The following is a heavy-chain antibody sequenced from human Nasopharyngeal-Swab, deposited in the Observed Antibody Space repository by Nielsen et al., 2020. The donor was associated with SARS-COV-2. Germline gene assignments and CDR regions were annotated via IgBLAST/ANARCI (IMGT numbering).Heavy chain of an antibody. Sequence: SETLSLTCTVSGGSISSSSYYWGWIRQPPGKGLEWIGSIYYSGSTYYNPSLKSRVTISVDTSKNQFSLKLSSVTAADTAVYYCARVRYDISTGYHDNWFDPWGQGTLVTVSS. D-gene: IGHD3-9*01. CDR3: ARVRYDISTGYHDNWFDP. J-gene: IGHJ5*02. CDR2: IYYSGST. CDR1: GGSISSSSYY. V-gene: IGHV4-39*07.